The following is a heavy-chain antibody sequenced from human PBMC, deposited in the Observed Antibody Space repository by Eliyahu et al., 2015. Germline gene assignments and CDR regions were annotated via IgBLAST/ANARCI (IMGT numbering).Heavy chain of an antibody. D-gene: IGHD3-9*01. CDR2: IYYSGST. Sequence: QLQLQESGPGLVKPSETLSLTCTVSGGSIXXSXYYWGWIRQPPGKGLEWIGSIYYSGSTYYNPSLKSRVTISVDTSKNQFSLKLSSVTAADTAVYYCARRSYDILTGSYNWFDPWGQGTLVTVSS. CDR1: GGSIXXSXYY. J-gene: IGHJ5*02. V-gene: IGHV4-39*01. CDR3: ARRSYDILTGSYNWFDP.